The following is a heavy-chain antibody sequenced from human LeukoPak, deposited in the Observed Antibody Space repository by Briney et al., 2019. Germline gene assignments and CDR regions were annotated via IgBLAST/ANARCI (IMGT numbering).Heavy chain of an antibody. CDR1: GGSISSSSYY. J-gene: IGHJ4*02. CDR2: IYYSGST. Sequence: SETLSLTCTVSGGSISSSSYYWSWIRQPPGKGLEWIGYIYYSGSTNYNPSLKSRVTISVDTSKNQFSLKLSSVTAADTAVYYCARTTVTMGSVDYWGQGTLVTVSS. CDR3: ARTTVTMGSVDY. V-gene: IGHV4-61*05. D-gene: IGHD4-17*01.